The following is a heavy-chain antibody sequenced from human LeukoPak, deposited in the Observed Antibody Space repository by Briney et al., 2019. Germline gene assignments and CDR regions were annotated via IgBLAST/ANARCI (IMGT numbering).Heavy chain of an antibody. J-gene: IGHJ4*02. CDR1: GFTFSSYG. V-gene: IGHV3-33*01. Sequence: GGSLSLSCAASGFTFSSYGMHWVRQAPGKGLEWVAVIWYDGSNKYYADSVKGRFTISRDNSKNTLYLQMNSLRAEDTAVYYCAREAGIAAAGSFDYWGQGTLVTVSS. CDR2: IWYDGSNK. CDR3: AREAGIAAAGSFDY. D-gene: IGHD6-13*01.